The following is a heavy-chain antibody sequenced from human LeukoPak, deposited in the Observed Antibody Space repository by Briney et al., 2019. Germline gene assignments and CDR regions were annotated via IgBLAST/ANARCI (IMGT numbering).Heavy chain of an antibody. J-gene: IGHJ5*02. D-gene: IGHD2-15*01. CDR2: XXXXFXTA. V-gene: IGHV1-69*13. CDR3: ARGGYCSGGSCYSFSRRNRFDP. Sequence: ASVQVSCKASGGTFSXXXXSWVRQAPGQXLXXXXXXXXXFXTANYAQRFQGRVTITADESTSTAYMELSSLRSEDTAVYYCARGGYCSGGSCYSFSRRNRFDPWGQGTLVTVSS. CDR1: GGTFSXXX.